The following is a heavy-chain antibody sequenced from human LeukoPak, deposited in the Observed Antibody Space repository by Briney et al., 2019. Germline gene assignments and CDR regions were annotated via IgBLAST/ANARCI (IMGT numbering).Heavy chain of an antibody. D-gene: IGHD3-22*01. J-gene: IGHJ4*02. V-gene: IGHV3-15*01. CDR1: GFTFSNAW. CDR3: TTDLYYDSSGYRKRIDY. CDR2: IKSKTDGGTT. Sequence: PGGSLRLSCAASGFTFSNAWMSWVRQAPGKGLEWVGRIKSKTDGGTTDYAAPVKGRFTISRDDSKNTLYLQMNSLKTEDTAVYYCTTDLYYDSSGYRKRIDYWGQGTLVTASS.